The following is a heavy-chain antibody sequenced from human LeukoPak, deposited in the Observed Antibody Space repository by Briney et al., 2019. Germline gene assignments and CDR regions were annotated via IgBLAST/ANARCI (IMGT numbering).Heavy chain of an antibody. CDR3: ARDSSGYGSSWYFDL. V-gene: IGHV4-59*01. D-gene: IGHD6-19*01. J-gene: IGHJ2*01. Sequence: PSEPLSLTCTVSGGSITGYYWSWIRQPPGKGLEWIGYVHYSGATSYDPSLKSRVTISADMSRNQFSLGLSSVTAADTAVYYCARDSSGYGSSWYFDLWGRGTLVTVSS. CDR2: VHYSGAT. CDR1: GGSITGYY.